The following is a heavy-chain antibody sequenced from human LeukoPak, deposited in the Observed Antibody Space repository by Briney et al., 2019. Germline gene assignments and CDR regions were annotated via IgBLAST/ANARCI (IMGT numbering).Heavy chain of an antibody. D-gene: IGHD3-3*01. V-gene: IGHV3-33*01. Sequence: PGGSLRLSCAASGFTFSSYGMHWVRQAPGKGLEWVAVIWYGGSNKYYADSVKGRFTISRDNSKNTLYLQMNSLRAEDTAVYYCARDSYDFWSGANFDYWGQGTLVTVSS. CDR3: ARDSYDFWSGANFDY. CDR2: IWYGGSNK. J-gene: IGHJ4*02. CDR1: GFTFSSYG.